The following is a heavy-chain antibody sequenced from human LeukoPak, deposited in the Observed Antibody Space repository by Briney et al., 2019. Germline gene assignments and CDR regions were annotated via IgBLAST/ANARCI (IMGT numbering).Heavy chain of an antibody. J-gene: IGHJ5*02. CDR3: AKDQYQLLYET. CDR2: ISGSDGST. Sequence: GASLRLSCAASGFTFSSYAMSWVRQAPGKGLEWVSAISGSDGSTYYADSVKGRFTISRDNSKNTLYLRMNSLRAEDTAVYYCAKDQYQLLYETWGQGTLVTVSS. D-gene: IGHD2-2*02. V-gene: IGHV3-23*01. CDR1: GFTFSSYA.